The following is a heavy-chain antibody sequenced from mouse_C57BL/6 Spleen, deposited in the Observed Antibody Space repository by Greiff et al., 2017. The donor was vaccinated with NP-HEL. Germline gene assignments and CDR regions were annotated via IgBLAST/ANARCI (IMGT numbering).Heavy chain of an antibody. CDR3: ARSSDSNYYAMDY. CDR2: IYPGDGDT. CDR1: GYAFSSSW. Sequence: QVQLKQSGPELVKPGASVKISCKASGYAFSSSWMNWVKQRPGKGLEWIGRIYPGDGDTNYNGKFKGKATLTADKSSSTAYMQLSSLTSEDSAVYFCARSSDSNYYAMDYWGQGTSVTVSS. D-gene: IGHD2-5*01. V-gene: IGHV1-82*01. J-gene: IGHJ4*01.